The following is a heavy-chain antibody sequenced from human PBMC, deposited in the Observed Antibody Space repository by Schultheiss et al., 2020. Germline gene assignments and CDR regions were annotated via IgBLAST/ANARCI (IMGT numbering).Heavy chain of an antibody. D-gene: IGHD3-22*01. CDR2: IYPDDSDT. J-gene: IGHJ4*02. Sequence: ESLKISCKGSGYSFTNYWIGWVRQMPGKGLEWMGIIYPDDSDTRYSPSFQGQVTISADKSISTAYLQWSSLKASDTAMYYCARLGPYDSSGQPAGYWGQGTLVTVSS. V-gene: IGHV5-51*01. CDR3: ARLGPYDSSGQPAGY. CDR1: GYSFTNYW.